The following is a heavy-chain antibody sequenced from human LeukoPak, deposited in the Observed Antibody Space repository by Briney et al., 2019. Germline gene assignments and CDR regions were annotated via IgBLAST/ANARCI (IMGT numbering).Heavy chain of an antibody. Sequence: SETLSLTCTVSGGSISSSSYYWGWIRQPPGKGLEWIGSIYYSGSTYYNPSLKSRVTISVDTSKNQFSLKLSSVTAADTAVYYCASLMYYDFWSGPEGGDYWGQGTLVTVSS. V-gene: IGHV4-39*07. CDR3: ASLMYYDFWSGPEGGDY. CDR1: GGSISSSSYY. J-gene: IGHJ4*02. CDR2: IYYSGST. D-gene: IGHD3-3*01.